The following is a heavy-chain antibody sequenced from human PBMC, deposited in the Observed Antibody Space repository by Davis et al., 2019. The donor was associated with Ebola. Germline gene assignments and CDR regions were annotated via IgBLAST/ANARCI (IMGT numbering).Heavy chain of an antibody. D-gene: IGHD3-3*01. CDR2: TYYNSRWYI. CDR1: GDSVSINSAG. J-gene: IGHJ3*02. CDR3: TRGFFRDGFDI. Sequence: PSETLSLTCAISGDSVSINSAGWNWIRQSPSRGLEWLGRTYYNSRWYIDYAMSVKGRITINPDTSKNQFSLQLNSVTPEDTAVYYCTRGFFRDGFDIWAQGTMITVSS. V-gene: IGHV6-1*01.